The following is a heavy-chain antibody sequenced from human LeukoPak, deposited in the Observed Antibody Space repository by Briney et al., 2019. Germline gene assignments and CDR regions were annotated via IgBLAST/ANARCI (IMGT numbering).Heavy chain of an antibody. D-gene: IGHD6-6*01. CDR2: INSDGSEG. Sequence: QSGGSLRLSCAVAGFTFSGFWMSWSRQAPVKGLEWVASINSDGSEGYYADVVKGRFTISRDNAKNSLYLQINSLRAEDTAVYYCARSSYSSSSSVWGQGTMVTVSS. CDR3: ARSSYSSSSSV. J-gene: IGHJ3*01. V-gene: IGHV3-7*03. CDR1: GFTFSGFW.